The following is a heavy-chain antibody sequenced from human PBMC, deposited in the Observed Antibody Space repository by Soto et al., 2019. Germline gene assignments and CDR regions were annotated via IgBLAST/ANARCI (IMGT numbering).Heavy chain of an antibody. CDR1: GYTFTSYG. Sequence: ASVKVSCKASGYTFTSYGISWVRQAPGQGLEWMGWISAYNGNTNYAQKLQGRVTMTTDTSTSTAYMELRSLRSDDTAVYYCARVDTSSSSFAFSYYYYMDVWGKGTTVTVSS. D-gene: IGHD6-6*01. V-gene: IGHV1-18*01. CDR3: ARVDTSSSSFAFSYYYYMDV. CDR2: ISAYNGNT. J-gene: IGHJ6*03.